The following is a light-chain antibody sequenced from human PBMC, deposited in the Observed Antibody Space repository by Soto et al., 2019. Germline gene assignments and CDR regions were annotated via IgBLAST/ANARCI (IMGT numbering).Light chain of an antibody. Sequence: QSVLTQPPSASGTPGQRVTISCSGSSSNIGSNAVNWYQQLPGTAPKLLIYSNNQRPSGVPDRFSGSKSGTSASLAISGLQSEDEADYXXAAXXXSLNGRGIFGGGTKLTVL. CDR1: SSNIGSNA. CDR3: AAXXXSLNGRGI. V-gene: IGLV1-44*01. J-gene: IGLJ2*01. CDR2: SNN.